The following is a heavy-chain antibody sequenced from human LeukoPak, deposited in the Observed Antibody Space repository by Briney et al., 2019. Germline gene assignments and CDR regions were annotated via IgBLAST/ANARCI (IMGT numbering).Heavy chain of an antibody. Sequence: PGRSLRLSCAASGFTFSSYGMHWVRQAPGKGLEWVAVIWYDGSNKYYADSVKGRFTISRDNSKNTLYLQMNSLRAEDTAVYYCARGRVVTALFDYWGQGTLVTVSS. V-gene: IGHV3-33*01. D-gene: IGHD2-21*02. CDR1: GFTFSSYG. J-gene: IGHJ4*02. CDR3: ARGRVVTALFDY. CDR2: IWYDGSNK.